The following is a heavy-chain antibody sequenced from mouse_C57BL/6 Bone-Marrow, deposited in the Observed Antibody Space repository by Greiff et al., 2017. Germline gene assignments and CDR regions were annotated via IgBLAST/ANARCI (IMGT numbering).Heavy chain of an antibody. J-gene: IGHJ3*01. D-gene: IGHD2-2*01. CDR2: ISSGGDYI. V-gene: IGHV5-9-1*02. CDR1: GFTFSSYA. CDR3: TRGKIFYYGYDGVFAY. Sequence: EVQGVESGEGLVKPGGSLKLSCAASGFTFSSYAMSWVRQTPEKRLEWVAYISSGGDYIYYADTVKGRFTISRDNARNTLYLQMSSLKSEDTAMYYCTRGKIFYYGYDGVFAYWGQGTLVTVSA.